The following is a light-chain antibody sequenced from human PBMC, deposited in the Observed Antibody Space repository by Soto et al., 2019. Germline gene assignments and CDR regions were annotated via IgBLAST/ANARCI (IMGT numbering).Light chain of an antibody. Sequence: EIVLTHSPGTLSLTPCERANHSCRASQSVSSTYLAWYQHKPGQAPRLLIYGPSSRAAGIPDRFSGSGSGTDFTLTISRLEPEDFAVYYCHQYGSSPRTFGQGTRLETK. V-gene: IGKV3-20*01. CDR1: QSVSSTY. CDR2: GPS. J-gene: IGKJ5*01. CDR3: HQYGSSPRT.